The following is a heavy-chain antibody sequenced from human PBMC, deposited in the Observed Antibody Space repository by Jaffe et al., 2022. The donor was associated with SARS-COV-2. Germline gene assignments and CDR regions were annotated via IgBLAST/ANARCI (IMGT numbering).Heavy chain of an antibody. CDR2: INLDGRTT. Sequence: EVQLVESGGGLVQPGGSLRLSCAASGFTLSSYWIHWVRQAPGEGLVWVSRINLDGRTTNYADSVKGRFTISRDNAKNTLYLQMNSLKAEDTAVYYCSRDFTGGSDYWGQGTLVTVSS. CDR1: GFTLSSYW. D-gene: IGHD3-16*01. CDR3: SRDFTGGSDY. V-gene: IGHV3-74*01. J-gene: IGHJ4*02.